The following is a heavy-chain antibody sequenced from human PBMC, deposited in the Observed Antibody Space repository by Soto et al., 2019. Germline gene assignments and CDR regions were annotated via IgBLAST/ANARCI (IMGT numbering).Heavy chain of an antibody. J-gene: IGHJ1*01. D-gene: IGHD3-22*01. CDR2: IHSSGSI. CDR3: ARDLDGLHDDTSGPFPRPG. CDR1: GGSISSDDYY. V-gene: IGHV4-30-4*01. Sequence: PSETLSLTCTVSGGSISSDDYYGSWIRQAPGRGLEWIGYIHSSGSIYYNPSLKSRATMSIDTAGNQFSLKVSSVTVADTAVYYCARDLDGLHDDTSGPFPRPGWGQGTLVTVSS.